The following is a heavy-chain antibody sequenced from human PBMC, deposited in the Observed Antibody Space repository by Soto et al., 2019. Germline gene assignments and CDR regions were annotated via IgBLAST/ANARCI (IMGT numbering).Heavy chain of an antibody. CDR2: ISYDGSNK. D-gene: IGHD3-22*01. CDR3: ARGPYYYDSSGYSEGDYFDY. Sequence: QVQLVESGGGVVQPGRSLRLSCAASGFTFSSYAMHWVRQAPGKGLEWVAVISYDGSNKYYEDSVKGRFTISRDNSKNTLYLQMNSLRAEDTAVYYCARGPYYYDSSGYSEGDYFDYWGQGTLVTVSS. V-gene: IGHV3-30-3*01. J-gene: IGHJ4*02. CDR1: GFTFSSYA.